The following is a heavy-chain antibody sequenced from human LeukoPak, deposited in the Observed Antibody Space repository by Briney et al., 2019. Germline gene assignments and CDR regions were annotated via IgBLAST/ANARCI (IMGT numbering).Heavy chain of an antibody. Sequence: GASVKVSCKASGYTFSGHYLHWVRQAPGQGLEWMGRINPNTGVTQYTENFQGRVTMTGDTSISTAYLQWSSLKASDTAMYYCARLTKSGDRAFDVWGQGTMVTVSS. CDR2: INPNTGVT. J-gene: IGHJ3*01. D-gene: IGHD7-27*01. V-gene: IGHV1-2*06. CDR1: GYTFSGHY. CDR3: ARLTKSGDRAFDV.